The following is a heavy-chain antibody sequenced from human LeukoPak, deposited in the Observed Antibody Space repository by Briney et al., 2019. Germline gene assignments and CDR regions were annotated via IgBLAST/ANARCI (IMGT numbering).Heavy chain of an antibody. J-gene: IGHJ4*02. D-gene: IGHD5-12*01. V-gene: IGHV4-59*01. CDR1: GGSISSYY. Sequence: SETLSLTCTVSGGSISSYYWSWIRQPPGKGLEWIGYIFYTGSTNYNPSLKGRVTISLDTSKNQFSLKLSSVTAADTAVYYCARVSGYDWESFYDYWGQGTLVTVSS. CDR2: IFYTGST. CDR3: ARVSGYDWESFYDY.